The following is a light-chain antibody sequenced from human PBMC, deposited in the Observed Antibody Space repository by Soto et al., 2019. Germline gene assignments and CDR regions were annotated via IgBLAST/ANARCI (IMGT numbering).Light chain of an antibody. CDR1: QSIDSW. V-gene: IGKV1-5*03. Sequence: DIQRTQSPSTLSASGGDRVTITCLASQSIDSWLAWYQQKPGKAPKLLMYKASSLESGVPSRFSGSGSGTEFTLTISSLQPDDFATYYCQHYNSYSEAFGQGTKVDIK. CDR2: KAS. J-gene: IGKJ1*01. CDR3: QHYNSYSEA.